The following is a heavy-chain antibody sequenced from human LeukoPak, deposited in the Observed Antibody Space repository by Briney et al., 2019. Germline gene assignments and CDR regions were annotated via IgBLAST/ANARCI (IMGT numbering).Heavy chain of an antibody. CDR3: ARARGVVTPRYFAQNWFDP. CDR1: GYSISSGYY. V-gene: IGHV4-38-2*02. Sequence: SETLSLTCTVSGYSISSGYYWGWIRQPPGKGLEWIGSIYHSGSTYYNPSLKSRVTISVDTSKNQFSLKLSSVTAADTAVYYCARARGVVTPRYFAQNWFDPWGQGTLVTVSS. CDR2: IYHSGST. J-gene: IGHJ5*02. D-gene: IGHD4-23*01.